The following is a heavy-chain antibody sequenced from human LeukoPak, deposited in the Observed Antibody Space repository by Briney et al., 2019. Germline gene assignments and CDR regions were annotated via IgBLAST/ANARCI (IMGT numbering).Heavy chain of an antibody. CDR3: AREDSYYDSSGYSAYDY. CDR1: GGSISSYY. V-gene: IGHV4-4*07. D-gene: IGHD3-22*01. CDR2: IYTSGST. Sequence: SETLSLTCTVSGGSISSYYWSWIRQPAGKGLEWIGRIYTSGSTNYNPSLKSRVTMSVDTSKNQFSLKLSSVTAADTAVYYCAREDSYYDSSGYSAYDYWGQGTLVTVSS. J-gene: IGHJ4*02.